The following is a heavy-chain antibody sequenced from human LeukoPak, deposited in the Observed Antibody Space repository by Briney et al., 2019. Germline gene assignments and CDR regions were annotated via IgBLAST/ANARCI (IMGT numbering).Heavy chain of an antibody. CDR3: ARDNYYDNSADY. J-gene: IGHJ4*02. CDR1: GFTFSGFS. V-gene: IGHV3-48*01. CDR2: ISSSSSHI. D-gene: IGHD3-22*01. Sequence: GGSLRLSCAASGFTFSGFSMTWVRQAPGKGLEWVSYISSSSSHIHYADSVKGRFTISRDNANNSLYLQMNSLRAEDTAVYYCARDNYYDNSADYWGQGTLVTVSS.